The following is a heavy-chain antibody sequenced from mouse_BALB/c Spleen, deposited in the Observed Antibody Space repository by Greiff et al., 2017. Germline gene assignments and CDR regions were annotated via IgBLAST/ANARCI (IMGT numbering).Heavy chain of an antibody. CDR2: IWSGGST. D-gene: IGHD1-2*01. Sequence: QVQLQQSGPGLVQPSQSLSITCTVSGFSLTSYGVHWVRQSPGKGLEWLGVIWSGGSTDYNAAFISRLSISKDNSKSQVFFKMNSLQANDTAIYYCASLPPITTAYYAMDYWGQGTSVTVSS. J-gene: IGHJ4*01. CDR1: GFSLTSYG. CDR3: ASLPPITTAYYAMDY. V-gene: IGHV2-2*02.